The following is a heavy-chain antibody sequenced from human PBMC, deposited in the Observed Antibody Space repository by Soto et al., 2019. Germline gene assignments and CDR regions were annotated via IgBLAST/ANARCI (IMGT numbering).Heavy chain of an antibody. CDR2: IIPIFGTA. V-gene: IGHV1-69*06. Sequence: QVQLVQSGAEVKKPGSSVKVSCKASGGTFSSYAISWVRQAPGQGLEWMGGIIPIFGTANYAQKFQGRVTITADKSTSTAYMERSSLSTEDTAVYYCARDRSSGWYWNWYYDLWGRGTLVTVSS. J-gene: IGHJ2*01. CDR1: GGTFSSYA. CDR3: ARDRSSGWYWNWYYDL. D-gene: IGHD6-19*01.